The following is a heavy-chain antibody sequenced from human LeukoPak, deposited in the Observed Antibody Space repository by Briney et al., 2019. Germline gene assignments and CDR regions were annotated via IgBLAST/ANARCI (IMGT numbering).Heavy chain of an antibody. CDR1: GYTFTGYY. V-gene: IGHV1-2*02. J-gene: IGHJ4*02. D-gene: IGHD3-22*01. CDR2: VNPHSGGT. CDR3: AKTDNKYDSRLILN. Sequence: ASVKVSCKASGYTFTGYYIHWVRLAPGRGLEWMGWVNPHSGGTNYAQKFHGRVTMTRETSITIAYMELSSLRSDDTAIYYCAKTDNKYDSRLILNWGQGTQVTVSS.